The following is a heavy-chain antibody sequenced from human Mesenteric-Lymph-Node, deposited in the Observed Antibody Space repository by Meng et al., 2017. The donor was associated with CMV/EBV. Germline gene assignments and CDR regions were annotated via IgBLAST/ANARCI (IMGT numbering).Heavy chain of an antibody. Sequence: GESLKISCAASGFTFSSYAMHWVRQAPGKGLEYVSAISSNGGSTYYADSVKGRFTISRDNSKNTLYLQMGSLRAEDMAVYYCARDGSGTYFNPIFDYWGPGSLVTVSS. CDR3: ARDGSGTYFNPIFDY. CDR1: GFTFSSYA. J-gene: IGHJ4*02. CDR2: ISSNGGST. D-gene: IGHD3-10*01. V-gene: IGHV3-64*02.